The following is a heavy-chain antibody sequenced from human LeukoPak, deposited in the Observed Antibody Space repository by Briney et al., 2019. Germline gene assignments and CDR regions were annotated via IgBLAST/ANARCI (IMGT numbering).Heavy chain of an antibody. Sequence: ASVQVSCEASGGTFSSYAISWVRQAPGQGLEWMGGIIPIFGTANYAQKFQGRVTITADESTSTAYMELSSLRSEDTAVYYCAREDRPHSELWLLYWGQGTLVTVSS. V-gene: IGHV1-69*13. CDR2: IIPIFGTA. D-gene: IGHD5-18*01. J-gene: IGHJ4*02. CDR3: AREDRPHSELWLLY. CDR1: GGTFSSYA.